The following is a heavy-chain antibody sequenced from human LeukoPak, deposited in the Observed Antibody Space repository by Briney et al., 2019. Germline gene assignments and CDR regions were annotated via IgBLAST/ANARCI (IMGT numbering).Heavy chain of an antibody. D-gene: IGHD5-24*01. V-gene: IGHV3-7*04. Sequence: GGSLRLSCVASGFPFSSYWMTWVRQAPGKGLEWVANIKQDGSKKSYVDSVKGRFTISRDNAKNTLYLQMNSLRAEDTAINYCTRVGYIDEGIDYWGQGTLVTVSS. CDR1: GFPFSSYW. CDR2: IKQDGSKK. J-gene: IGHJ4*02. CDR3: TRVGYIDEGIDY.